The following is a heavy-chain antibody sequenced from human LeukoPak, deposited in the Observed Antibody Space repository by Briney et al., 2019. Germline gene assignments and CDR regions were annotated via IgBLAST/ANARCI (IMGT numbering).Heavy chain of an antibody. Sequence: GASVKVSCKASGGTFSSYAISWVRQAPGQGLEWMGGIIPIFGTANYAQKFQGRVTITADESTSTAYMELSSLRSEDTAVYYCAKTSGESRHSDYWGQGTLVTVSS. V-gene: IGHV1-69*13. D-gene: IGHD3-10*01. CDR1: GGTFSSYA. CDR3: AKTSGESRHSDY. CDR2: IIPIFGTA. J-gene: IGHJ4*02.